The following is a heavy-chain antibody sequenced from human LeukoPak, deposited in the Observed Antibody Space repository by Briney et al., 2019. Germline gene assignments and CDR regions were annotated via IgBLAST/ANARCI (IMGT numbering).Heavy chain of an antibody. J-gene: IGHJ4*02. CDR2: TRNKPNNYTT. CDR1: GFTFSDHY. V-gene: IGHV3-72*01. Sequence: GGSLRLSCAASGFTFSDHYMDWVRQAPGKGLEWVGRTRNKPNNYTTEYAASVKGRFTISRDDSKSSLYLQMNSLKTEDTAVYYCARARTCSGYDWDYWGQGTLVTVSS. D-gene: IGHD5-12*01. CDR3: ARARTCSGYDWDY.